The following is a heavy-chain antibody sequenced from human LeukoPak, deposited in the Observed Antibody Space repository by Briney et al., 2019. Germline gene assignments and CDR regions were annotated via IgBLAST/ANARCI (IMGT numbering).Heavy chain of an antibody. CDR3: AKSGYSLIDY. CDR2: ISWNSGSI. J-gene: IGHJ4*02. D-gene: IGHD5-18*01. Sequence: GGSLRLSCAASGFTFDDYAMHWVRQAPGKGLEWVSGISWNSGSIGYADSVKGRFTISRDNAKNSLYLQTNSLRAEDTALYYCAKSGYSLIDYWGQGTLVTVSS. CDR1: GFTFDDYA. V-gene: IGHV3-9*01.